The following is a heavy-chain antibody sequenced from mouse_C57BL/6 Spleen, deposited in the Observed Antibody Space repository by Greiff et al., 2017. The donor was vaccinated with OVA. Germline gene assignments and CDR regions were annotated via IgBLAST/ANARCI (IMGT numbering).Heavy chain of an antibody. CDR3: ARVGGRGY. J-gene: IGHJ2*01. Sequence: EVQRVESGPGLVKPSQSLSLTCSVTGYSITSGYYWNWIRQFPGNKLEWMGYISYDGSNNYNPSLKNRISITRDTSKNQFFLKLNSVTTEDTATYYCARVGGRGYWGQGTTLTVSS. CDR2: ISYDGSN. CDR1: GYSITSGYY. D-gene: IGHD3-3*01. V-gene: IGHV3-6*01.